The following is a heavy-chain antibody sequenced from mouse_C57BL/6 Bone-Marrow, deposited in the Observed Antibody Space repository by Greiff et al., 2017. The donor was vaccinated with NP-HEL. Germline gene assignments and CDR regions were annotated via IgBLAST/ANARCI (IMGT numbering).Heavy chain of an antibody. Sequence: QVQLQQPGAELVKPWASVKVSCKASGYTFTSYWMHWVKQRPGQGLEWIGRIHPSDSDTNYNQKFKGKATLTVDKSSSTAYMQLSSLTSEDSAVYYCAIPRANWAFAYWGQGTLVTVSA. CDR3: AIPRANWAFAY. J-gene: IGHJ3*01. CDR2: IHPSDSDT. V-gene: IGHV1-74*01. CDR1: GYTFTSYW. D-gene: IGHD4-1*01.